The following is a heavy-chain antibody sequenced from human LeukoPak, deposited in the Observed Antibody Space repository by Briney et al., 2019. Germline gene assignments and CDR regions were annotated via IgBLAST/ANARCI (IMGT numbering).Heavy chain of an antibody. V-gene: IGHV5-51*01. D-gene: IGHD5-12*01. J-gene: IGHJ4*02. CDR1: GYSFTSYW. CDR3: ARGGPLVATQYYFDY. Sequence: GESLKISCKGSGYSFTSYWIGWVRQMPGKGLEWMGIIYPGDSDTRYSPSFQGQVTISADKSISTAYLQGSSLKASDTAMYYCARGGPLVATQYYFDYWGQGTLVTVSS. CDR2: IYPGDSDT.